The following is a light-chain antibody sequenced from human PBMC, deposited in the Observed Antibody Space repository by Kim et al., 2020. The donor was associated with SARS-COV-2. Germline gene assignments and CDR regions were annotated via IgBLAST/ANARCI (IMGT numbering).Light chain of an antibody. J-gene: IGLJ2*01. V-gene: IGLV3-19*01. CDR2: AKT. Sequence: ALGQTVSITCQGDSLRTYHASWYQQKPGQAPLLVIYAKTNRPSGIPDRFSGSSSGNTASLTITGTQAEDEADYYCNSRDSSGNHVLFGGGTQLTVL. CDR1: SLRTYH. CDR3: NSRDSSGNHVL.